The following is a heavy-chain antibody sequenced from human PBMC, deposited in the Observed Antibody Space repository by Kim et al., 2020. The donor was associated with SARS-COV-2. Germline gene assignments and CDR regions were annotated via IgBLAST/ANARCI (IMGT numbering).Heavy chain of an antibody. CDR2: IDDGDGRT. CDR3: AKWGRVGSGWSGGLGD. Sequence: GGSLRLSCEGSGFTFSSYAISWVRQAPGKGLEWVSIIDDGDGRTSYADSVKGRFTISRDDSRNTLYLQMNGLRAEDTATYYCAKWGRVGSGWSGGLGDWG. CDR1: GFTFSSYA. D-gene: IGHD3-16*01. J-gene: IGHJ1*01. V-gene: IGHV3-23*03.